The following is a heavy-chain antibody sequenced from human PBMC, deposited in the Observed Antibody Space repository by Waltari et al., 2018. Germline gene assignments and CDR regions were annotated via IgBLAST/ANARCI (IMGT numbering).Heavy chain of an antibody. CDR3: ARGPTPRGY. CDR1: GGSFSGYY. Sequence: QVQLQQWGAGLLKPSETLSLTCAVYGGSFSGYYWSWIRQPPGKGLEWIGEINQSGSTNDNPSLKSRVTISVDTSKNQFSLKLSSVTAADTAVYYCARGPTPRGYWGQGTLVTVSS. J-gene: IGHJ4*02. D-gene: IGHD3-10*01. CDR2: INQSGST. V-gene: IGHV4-34*01.